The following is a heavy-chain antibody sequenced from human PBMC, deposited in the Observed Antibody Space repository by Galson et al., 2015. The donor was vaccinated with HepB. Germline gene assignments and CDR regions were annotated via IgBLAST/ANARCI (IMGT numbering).Heavy chain of an antibody. CDR3: ASLVPGDPSGKYYFDY. J-gene: IGHJ4*02. V-gene: IGHV3-23*01. CDR2: ISGSGGST. CDR1: GFTFSSYA. D-gene: IGHD1-1*01. Sequence: SLRLSCAASGFTFSSYAMSWVRQAPGKGLEWVSAISGSGGSTYYADSVKGRFTISRDNSKNTLYLQMNSLRAEDTAVYYCASLVPGDPSGKYYFDYWGQGTLVTVSS.